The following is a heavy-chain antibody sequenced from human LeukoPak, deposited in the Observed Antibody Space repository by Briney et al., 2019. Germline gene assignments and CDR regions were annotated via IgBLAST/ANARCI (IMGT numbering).Heavy chain of an antibody. Sequence: PSETLSLTCTVSGGSISSYYWSWIRLPAGTGLEWIGRIYTSGSTNYNPSLNSRVTMSVDTSKNQFSLKLSSVSASATSVCSCARYSGSGYWGGAFDYWGQGTLVTVSS. J-gene: IGHJ4*02. CDR1: GGSISSYY. CDR2: IYTSGST. V-gene: IGHV4-4*07. CDR3: ARYSGSGYWGGAFDY. D-gene: IGHD3-22*01.